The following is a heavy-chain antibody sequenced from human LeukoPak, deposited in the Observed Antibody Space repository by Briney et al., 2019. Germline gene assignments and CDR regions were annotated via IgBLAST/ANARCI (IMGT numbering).Heavy chain of an antibody. J-gene: IGHJ4*02. Sequence: AGGSLRLSCATSGFTVSSNYMSWVRQAPGKGLEWVSAISGSGGSTYYADSVKGRFTISRDNSKNTLYLQMNSLRAEDTAVYYCANVRGSLEGDPLDYFDYWGQGTLVTVSS. CDR1: GFTVSSNY. V-gene: IGHV3-23*01. CDR3: ANVRGSLEGDPLDYFDY. D-gene: IGHD2-21*02. CDR2: ISGSGGST.